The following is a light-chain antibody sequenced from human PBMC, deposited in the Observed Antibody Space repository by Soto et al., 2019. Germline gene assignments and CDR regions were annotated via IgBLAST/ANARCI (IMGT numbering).Light chain of an antibody. CDR3: QQYNNWWT. CDR1: ESINRN. CDR2: GAS. V-gene: IGKV3-15*01. J-gene: IGKJ1*01. Sequence: EIVMTQSPATLSVSPGERVTLSCRASESINRNLVWYQKRPGQAPRLVIYGASTRATGIPARFSGSGSGTEFTLTISSLQSEDFAVYYCQQYNNWWTFGQGTKVDIK.